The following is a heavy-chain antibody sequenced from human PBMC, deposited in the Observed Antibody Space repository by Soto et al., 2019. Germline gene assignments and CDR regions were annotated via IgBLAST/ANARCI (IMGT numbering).Heavy chain of an antibody. CDR2: IYNSWSA. J-gene: IGHJ4*02. CDR1: GSSISSDC. V-gene: IGHV4-59*12. Sequence: PSETLSLTCTVSGSSISSDCWYWIRQPPGKGLERIGCIYNSWSANFNPSLKSRVTISVDTSKTQFSLKLSSVTAADTAVYYCARDQVVVPATPAYYFDYWGQGTLVTVSS. D-gene: IGHD2-15*01. CDR3: ARDQVVVPATPAYYFDY.